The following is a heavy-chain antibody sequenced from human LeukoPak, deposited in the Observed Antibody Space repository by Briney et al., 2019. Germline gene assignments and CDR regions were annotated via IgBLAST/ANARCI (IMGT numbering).Heavy chain of an antibody. CDR2: MSYDGGHR. V-gene: IGHV3-30*18. CDR3: AKGCSSTSCAIEFDS. CDR1: GFTFSSYA. D-gene: IGHD2-2*01. J-gene: IGHJ4*02. Sequence: GGSLRLSCAASGFTFSSYAMRWVRQAPGKGLEWVVGMSYDGGHRYYGDSVKGRFTISRDNSKDTVYVEMNSLRPEDTALYYCAKGCSSTSCAIEFDSWGQGTLVTVSS.